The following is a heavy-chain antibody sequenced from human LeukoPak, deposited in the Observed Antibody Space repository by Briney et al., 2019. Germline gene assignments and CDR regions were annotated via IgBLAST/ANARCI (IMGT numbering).Heavy chain of an antibody. CDR3: ARVRITIFGVVITPYYYYYGMDV. CDR2: MNPNSGNT. Sequence: ASVKVSCKASGYTFTSYDINWVRQATGQGLEWMGWMNPNSGNTGYAQKFQGRVTMTRNTSISTAYMELSSLRSEDTAVYYCARVRITIFGVVITPYYYYYGMDVWGQGTTVTVSS. D-gene: IGHD3-3*01. CDR1: GYTFTSYD. J-gene: IGHJ6*02. V-gene: IGHV1-8*01.